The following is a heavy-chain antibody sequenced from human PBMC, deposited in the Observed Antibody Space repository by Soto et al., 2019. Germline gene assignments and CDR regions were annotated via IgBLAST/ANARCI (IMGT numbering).Heavy chain of an antibody. CDR3: ASLRGFGELNYDY. CDR1: GFTFSSYA. V-gene: IGHV3-30-3*01. D-gene: IGHD3-10*01. CDR2: ISYDGSNK. J-gene: IGHJ4*02. Sequence: QVQLVESGGGVVQPGRSLRLSCAASGFTFSSYAMHWVRQAPGKGLEWVAVISYDGSNKYYADSVKGRFTISRDNSKNTLYLPMNSLRAEDTAVYYCASLRGFGELNYDYWGQGTLVTVSS.